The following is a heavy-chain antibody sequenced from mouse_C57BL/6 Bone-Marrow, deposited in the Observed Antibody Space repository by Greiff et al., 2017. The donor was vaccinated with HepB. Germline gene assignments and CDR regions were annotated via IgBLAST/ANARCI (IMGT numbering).Heavy chain of an antibody. CDR1: GYTFTSYW. J-gene: IGHJ2*01. V-gene: IGHV1-64*01. CDR3: ARNYYGSSPGYFDY. Sequence: QVQLQQPGAELAKPGASVKLSCKASGYTFTSYWMHWVKQRPGQGLEWIGMIHPNSGSTNYNEKFKSKATLTVDKSSSTAYMQLSSLTSEDSAVYYCARNYYGSSPGYFDYWGQGTTLTVSS. CDR2: IHPNSGST. D-gene: IGHD1-1*01.